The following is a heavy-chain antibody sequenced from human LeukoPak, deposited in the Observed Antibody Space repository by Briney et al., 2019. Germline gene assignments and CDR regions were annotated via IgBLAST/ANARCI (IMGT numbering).Heavy chain of an antibody. CDR1: GYTFTGYY. CDR2: INPNSGGT. CDR3: ARDHYYDSSGYTTPTYYYYGMDV. D-gene: IGHD3-22*01. V-gene: IGHV1-2*04. Sequence: ASVKVSCKASGYTFTGYYMHWVRQAPGQGLEWMEWINPNSGGTNYAQKFQGWVTMTRDTSISTAYMELSRLRSDDTAVYYCARDHYYDSSGYTTPTYYYYGMDVWGQGTTVTVSS. J-gene: IGHJ6*02.